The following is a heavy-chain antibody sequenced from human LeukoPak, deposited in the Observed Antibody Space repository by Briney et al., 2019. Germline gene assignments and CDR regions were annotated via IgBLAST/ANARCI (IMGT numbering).Heavy chain of an antibody. CDR2: ISSSGNTI. J-gene: IGHJ6*02. Sequence: PGGSLRLSCAASGFTFSDYYMSWIRQAPGKGLEWVSYISSSGNTIKYADSVKGRFTISRDNPKNSLYLQMNSLRGEDTAVYYCATMPYCSSATCYDFGMDVWGQGTTVAVSS. D-gene: IGHD2-2*01. V-gene: IGHV3-11*01. CDR1: GFTFSDYY. CDR3: ATMPYCSSATCYDFGMDV.